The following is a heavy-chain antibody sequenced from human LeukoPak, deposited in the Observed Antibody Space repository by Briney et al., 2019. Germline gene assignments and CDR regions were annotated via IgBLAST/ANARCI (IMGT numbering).Heavy chain of an antibody. D-gene: IGHD1-20*01. Sequence: PSQTLSLTCTVSGGSISSGGYYWSWIRQHPGKGLEWIGYIYYSGSTYYNPSLKSRVTISVDTSKNQFSLKLSSVTAADTAAYYCASTGMYNWNDGEDYWGQGTLVTVSS. CDR2: IYYSGST. V-gene: IGHV4-31*03. CDR1: GGSISSGGYY. J-gene: IGHJ4*02. CDR3: ASTGMYNWNDGEDY.